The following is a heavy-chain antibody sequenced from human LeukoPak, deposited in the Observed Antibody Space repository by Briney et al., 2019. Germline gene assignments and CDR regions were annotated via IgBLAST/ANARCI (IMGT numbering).Heavy chain of an antibody. CDR2: IYYSGST. V-gene: IGHV4-39*01. CDR1: GGSISSSSYY. D-gene: IGHD3-3*01. J-gene: IGHJ6*03. CDR3: ARARFLEWPPLYYYYYMDV. Sequence: AETLSLTCTVSGGSISSSSYYWGWIRQPPGKGLEWIGSIYYSGSTYYNPSLESRVTISVDTSKNQFSLKLSSVTAADTVVYYCARARFLEWPPLYYYYYMDVWGKGTTVTVSS.